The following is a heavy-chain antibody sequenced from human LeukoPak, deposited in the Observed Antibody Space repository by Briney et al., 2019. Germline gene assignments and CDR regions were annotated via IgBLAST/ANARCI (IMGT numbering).Heavy chain of an antibody. D-gene: IGHD4-23*01. CDR1: TYSISSTNW. Sequence: SETLSLTCAVSTYSISSTNWWAWIRQPPGKGLEWIGYIYYSGSTYYNPSLKSRVTMSVDTSKNQFSLKLSSVTAVDTAVYYCVKEVGGVAWFDSWGQGTLVTVSS. CDR2: IYYSGST. V-gene: IGHV4-28*03. CDR3: VKEVGGVAWFDS. J-gene: IGHJ5*01.